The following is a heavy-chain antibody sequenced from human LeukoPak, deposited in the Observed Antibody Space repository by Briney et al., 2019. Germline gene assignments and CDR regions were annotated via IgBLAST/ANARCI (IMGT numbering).Heavy chain of an antibody. Sequence: SETLSLTCTLSEGSIGIHSWSWIRQPPGKGLEWIGTIHYGGSTNYNPSLKRRVTISVDMSKNKFSLKLTSATAADTVVYYCASESRVRGILYFFDYWGRGTLVTVSS. CDR2: IHYGGST. J-gene: IGHJ4*02. D-gene: IGHD1-26*01. CDR3: ASESRVRGILYFFDY. V-gene: IGHV4-59*11. CDR1: EGSIGIHS.